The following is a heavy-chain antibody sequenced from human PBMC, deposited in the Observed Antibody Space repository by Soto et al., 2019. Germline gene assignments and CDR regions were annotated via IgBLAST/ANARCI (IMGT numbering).Heavy chain of an antibody. V-gene: IGHV3-23*01. CDR3: AKGDIVVVPAAMNPYYYYYGMDV. CDR2: ISSSGGST. Sequence: PGGSLRLSCAASGFTFSSYSMNWVRQAPGKGLEWVSSISSSGGSTYYADSVKGRFTISRDNSKNTLYLQMNSLRAEDTAVYYCAKGDIVVVPAAMNPYYYYYGMDVWGQGTTVTVSS. CDR1: GFTFSSYS. J-gene: IGHJ6*02. D-gene: IGHD2-2*01.